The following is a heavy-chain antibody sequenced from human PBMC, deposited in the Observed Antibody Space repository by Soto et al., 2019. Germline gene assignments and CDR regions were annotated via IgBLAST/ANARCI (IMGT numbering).Heavy chain of an antibody. D-gene: IGHD6-13*01. CDR1: GFTFSSYG. Sequence: QVQLVESGGGVVQPGRSLRLSCAASGFTFSSYGMHWVRQAPGKGLEWVAVISYDGSNKYYADSVKGRFTISRDNSKNTLYLQMNSLRAEDTAVYYCAKDTAAAGIDYYGMDVWGQGTTVTVSS. J-gene: IGHJ6*02. CDR3: AKDTAAAGIDYYGMDV. V-gene: IGHV3-30*18. CDR2: ISYDGSNK.